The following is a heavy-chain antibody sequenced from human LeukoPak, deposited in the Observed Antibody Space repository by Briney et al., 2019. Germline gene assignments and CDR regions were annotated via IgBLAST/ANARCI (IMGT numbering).Heavy chain of an antibody. CDR1: GGSFSGYY. CDR3: ARRVDYDFWSGYFPLGYYYMDV. Sequence: PSETLSLTCAVYGGSFSGYYWSWIRQPPGKGLEWIGEINHSGSTNYNPSLKSRVTISVDTSKNQFSLKLSSVTAADTAVYYCARRVDYDFWSGYFPLGYYYMDVWGKGTTVTVSS. J-gene: IGHJ6*03. CDR2: INHSGST. V-gene: IGHV4-34*01. D-gene: IGHD3-3*01.